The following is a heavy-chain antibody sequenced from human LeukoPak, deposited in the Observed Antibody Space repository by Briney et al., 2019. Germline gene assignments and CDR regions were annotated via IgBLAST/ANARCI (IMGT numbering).Heavy chain of an antibody. CDR2: ISSSSSYI. J-gene: IGHJ6*03. CDR1: GFTFSSYS. Sequence: PGGSLRLSCAASGFTFSSYSMNWVRQAPGKGLEWVSSISSSSSYIYYADSVKGRFTISRDNAKNSLYLQMNSLRAEDTAVYYCATSSSSSYYMDVWGKGTTVTVSS. CDR3: ATSSSSSYYMDV. D-gene: IGHD6-6*01. V-gene: IGHV3-21*01.